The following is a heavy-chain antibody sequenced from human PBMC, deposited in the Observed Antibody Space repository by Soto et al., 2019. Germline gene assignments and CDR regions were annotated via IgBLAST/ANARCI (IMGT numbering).Heavy chain of an antibody. CDR3: STKRTGITTIGPGY. J-gene: IGHJ4*02. CDR2: IKSKTDGGTT. D-gene: IGHD1-20*01. CDR1: GFTSSNAW. V-gene: IGHV3-15*01. Sequence: KSGGSLRLSCAASGFTSSNAWMTWVRQAPGKGLEWVGRIKSKTDGGTTDYAAAVKGRFTISRDDSKNTVYLQMNGLEAEDTAVYYCSTKRTGITTIGPGYWGQGTLVTVSS.